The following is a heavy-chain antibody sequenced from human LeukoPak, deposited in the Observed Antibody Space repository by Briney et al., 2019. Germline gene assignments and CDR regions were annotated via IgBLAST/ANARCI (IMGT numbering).Heavy chain of an antibody. Sequence: PSETLSLTCAVSGGSISSSNWWSWVRQPPGKGLEWIGEIYHSGSTNYNPSLKSRVTISVDTSKNQFSLKLSSVTAADTAVYYCARVGDITMIVNDAFDIWGQGTMVTVSS. J-gene: IGHJ3*02. D-gene: IGHD3-22*01. V-gene: IGHV4-4*02. CDR1: GGSISSSNW. CDR2: IYHSGST. CDR3: ARVGDITMIVNDAFDI.